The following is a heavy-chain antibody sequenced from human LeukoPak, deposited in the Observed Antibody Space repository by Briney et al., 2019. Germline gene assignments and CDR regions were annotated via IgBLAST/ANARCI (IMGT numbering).Heavy chain of an antibody. CDR1: GYSISSGYY. V-gene: IGHV4-38-2*02. D-gene: IGHD5-24*01. CDR3: AGGWLPDKNDF. CDR2: IHYSARI. Sequence: PSETLSLTCTVSGYSISSGYYWGWIRQPPGKGLEWIGSIHYSARIYYNPSLKSRLTISPDTSKNQFSLKLTSVTAADTAVYYCAGGWLPDKNDFWGQGTLVTVSA. J-gene: IGHJ4*02.